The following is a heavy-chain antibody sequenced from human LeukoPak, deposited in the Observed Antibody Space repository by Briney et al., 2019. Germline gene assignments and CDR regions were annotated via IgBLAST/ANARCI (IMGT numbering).Heavy chain of an antibody. Sequence: PGGSLRLSCAASGFTFSSYGMHWVRQAPGKGLEWVSVIYSGVSTYYADSVKGRFTISRDNAKNTLYLQMNSLRAEDTAVYYCARVIRSGWEGELSDWGQGTLVTVSS. CDR1: GFTFSSYG. CDR3: ARVIRSGWEGELSD. J-gene: IGHJ4*02. CDR2: IYSGVST. D-gene: IGHD6-25*01. V-gene: IGHV3-NL1*01.